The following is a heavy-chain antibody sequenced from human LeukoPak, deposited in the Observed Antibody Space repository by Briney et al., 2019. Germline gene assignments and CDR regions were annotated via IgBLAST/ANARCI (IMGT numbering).Heavy chain of an antibody. D-gene: IGHD3-16*01. CDR1: GGSFSSSNYY. J-gene: IGHJ4*02. CDR3: ARLRFALWDY. V-gene: IGHV4-39*01. CDR2: FYYSGST. Sequence: SETLSLTCTVSGGSFSSSNYYWGWIRQPPGKGLEWIGSFYYSGSTYYNPSLKSGVTISGDTSKNQFSLKLRSVTAADTAVYYCARLRFALWDYWGQGTLVTVSS.